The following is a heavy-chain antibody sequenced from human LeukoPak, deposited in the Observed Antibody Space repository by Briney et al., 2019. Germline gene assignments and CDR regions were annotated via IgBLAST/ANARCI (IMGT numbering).Heavy chain of an antibody. J-gene: IGHJ4*02. CDR1: SGSINGYY. Sequence: PSETLSLTCTVSSGSINGYYWSWIRQPPGKGLEWVGYISYSGSTNYNPSLKSRVTISVDTSKNQFSLELSSVTAADTAIYYCARDGRAGSLFAYWGQGTLVTVSS. D-gene: IGHD6-19*01. CDR3: ARDGRAGSLFAY. CDR2: ISYSGST. V-gene: IGHV4-59*01.